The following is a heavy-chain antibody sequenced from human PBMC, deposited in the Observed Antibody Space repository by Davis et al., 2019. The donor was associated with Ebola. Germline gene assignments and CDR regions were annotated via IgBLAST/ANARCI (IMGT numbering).Heavy chain of an antibody. Sequence: PSETLSLTCAISGDSVSNVAWNWIRQSPSRGLEWLGRTYYTSRWYNDYAESVKSRITINPDTSKNQFSLQLNSVTPEDTALYYCARGWLRAGMDVWGEGTTVTVSS. CDR2: TYYTSRWYN. CDR1: GDSVSNVA. CDR3: ARGWLRAGMDV. J-gene: IGHJ6*04. D-gene: IGHD5-18*01. V-gene: IGHV6-1*01.